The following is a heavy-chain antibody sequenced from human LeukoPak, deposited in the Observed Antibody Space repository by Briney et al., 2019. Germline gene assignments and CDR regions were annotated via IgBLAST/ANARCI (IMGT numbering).Heavy chain of an antibody. V-gene: IGHV1-8*01. CDR3: ARVNYSSSSLGLYYYYYYMDV. Sequence: ASVKVSCKASGYTFTSYDINWVRQATGQGLEWMGRMNPNSGNTGYAQKFQGRVTMTRNTSISTAYMELSSLRSEDTAVYYCARVNYSSSSLGLYYYYYYMDVWGKGTTVTISS. J-gene: IGHJ6*03. CDR1: GYTFTSYD. D-gene: IGHD6-13*01. CDR2: MNPNSGNT.